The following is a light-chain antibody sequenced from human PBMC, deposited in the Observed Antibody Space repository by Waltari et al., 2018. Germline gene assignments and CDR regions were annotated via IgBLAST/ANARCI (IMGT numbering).Light chain of an antibody. CDR3: QSYDSRLSGYV. V-gene: IGLV1-40*01. Sequence: QSVLTQPPSVSGAPGQRVTISCTGSWSTLGAGFEVHWYQQIPGGDPKLLIYGNIIRPAWVPDRFSGSKSGTSASLAITGLQAEDEADYYCQSYDSRLSGYVFGTATTVTVL. CDR1: WSTLGAGFE. CDR2: GNI. J-gene: IGLJ1*01.